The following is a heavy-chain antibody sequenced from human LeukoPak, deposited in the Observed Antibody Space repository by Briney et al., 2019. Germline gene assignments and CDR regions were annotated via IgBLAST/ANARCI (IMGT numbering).Heavy chain of an antibody. CDR1: GDSIGGYF. CDR3: ARDSHSVETATLRGFDP. CDR2: FHDSGSA. Sequence: SETLSLTCTVSGDSIGGYFWSWIRQPPGKGLEWIGYFHDSGSANYNPSLKSRITMSVDTSKNQFSLKLRSVTAADTAVYYCARDSHSVETATLRGFDPWGQGTLVTVSS. D-gene: IGHD5-24*01. J-gene: IGHJ5*02. V-gene: IGHV4-59*01.